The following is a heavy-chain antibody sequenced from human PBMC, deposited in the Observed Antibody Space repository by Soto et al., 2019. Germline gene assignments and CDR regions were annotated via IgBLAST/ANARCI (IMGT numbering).Heavy chain of an antibody. CDR1: GFTFSSYG. CDR3: ARGANGDYGKGPFDY. V-gene: IGHV3-33*01. D-gene: IGHD4-17*01. CDR2: IWYDGSNK. Sequence: QVQLVESGGGVVQPGRSLRLSCAASGFTFSSYGMHWVRQAPGKGLEWVAVIWYDGSNKYYADSVKGRFTISRDNSKNTLYLQMNSLRVEDTAVYYCARGANGDYGKGPFDYWGQGTLVTVSS. J-gene: IGHJ4*02.